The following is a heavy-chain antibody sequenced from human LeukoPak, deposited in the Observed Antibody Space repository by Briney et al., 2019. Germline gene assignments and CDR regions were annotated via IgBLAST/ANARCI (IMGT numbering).Heavy chain of an antibody. V-gene: IGHV1-3*01. CDR2: IHAGTGNT. J-gene: IGHJ5*02. D-gene: IGHD1-1*01. CDR1: GYTFISYA. Sequence: GASVKVSCKTSGYTFISYAIHWVRQAPGQRLEWMGWIHAGTGNTKYSQKFQGRVTITRDTSANTVYMELSRLRPEDTAVYYCARDITIGTTGFDPWGQGTLVTVSP. CDR3: ARDITIGTTGFDP.